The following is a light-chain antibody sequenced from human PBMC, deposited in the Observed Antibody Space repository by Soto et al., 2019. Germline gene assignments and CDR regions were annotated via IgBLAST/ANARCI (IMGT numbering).Light chain of an antibody. CDR1: QYISTW. J-gene: IGKJ1*01. CDR2: AAS. Sequence: DIQMTQSPSTLSASAGDRVTITCRASQYISTWLAWYQQKPGKAPKLLIYAASSLQSGVPSRFSGSGSGTDFTLTISSLQPEDFATYYCQQSYSTHTWTFGQGTKVDIK. V-gene: IGKV1-39*01. CDR3: QQSYSTHTWT.